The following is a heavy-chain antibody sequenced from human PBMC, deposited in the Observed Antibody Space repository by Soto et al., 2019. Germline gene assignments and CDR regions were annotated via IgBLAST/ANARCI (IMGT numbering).Heavy chain of an antibody. CDR3: TRQNYYYYYGMDV. J-gene: IGHJ6*02. CDR1: GFTFSGSA. Sequence: GGSLRLSCAASGFTFSGSAMHWVRQASGKGLEWVGRIRSKANSYATAYAASVKGRFTISRDDSKNTAYLQMNSLKAEDTAVYYCTRQNYYYYYGMDVWGQGTTVTASS. CDR2: IRSKANSYAT. V-gene: IGHV3-73*01.